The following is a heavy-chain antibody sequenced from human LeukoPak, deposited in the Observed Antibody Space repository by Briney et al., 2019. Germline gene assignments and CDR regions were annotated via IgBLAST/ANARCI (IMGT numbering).Heavy chain of an antibody. CDR2: ISWNSSSI. Sequence: GGSLRLSCVASGFTFDDYGMHWVRQGRGKGLEGVSGISWNSSSIGYADSVKGRFTISRDNAKNSLYLQMNSLRAEDTALYYCAKDMGRYYYYYMDVWGKGTTVTVSS. J-gene: IGHJ6*03. CDR1: GFTFDDYG. CDR3: AKDMGRYYYYYMDV. V-gene: IGHV3-9*01.